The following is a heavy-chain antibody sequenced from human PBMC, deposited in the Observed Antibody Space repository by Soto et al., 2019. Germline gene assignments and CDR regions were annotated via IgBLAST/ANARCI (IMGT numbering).Heavy chain of an antibody. CDR3: ARQGYSGYEKGASGMDV. D-gene: IGHD5-12*01. Sequence: ASVKVSCKASGYTFTGYYMHWVRQAPGQGLEWMGWINPNSGGTNYAQKFQGWVTMTRDTSISTAYMELSRLRSDDTAVYYCARQGYSGYEKGASGMDVWGKGPGVVASS. CDR2: INPNSGGT. V-gene: IGHV1-2*04. J-gene: IGHJ6*04. CDR1: GYTFTGYY.